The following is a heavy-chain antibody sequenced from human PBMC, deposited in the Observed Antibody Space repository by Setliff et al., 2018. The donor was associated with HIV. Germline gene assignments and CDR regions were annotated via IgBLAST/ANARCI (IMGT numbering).Heavy chain of an antibody. V-gene: IGHV1-69*10. CDR3: ARVALSSGWSIDC. Sequence: VASVKVSCKASGGTFSSYAISWVRQAPGQGLEWMGGIIPILGIANYAQKFQGRVTITEDKSTSTAYMELSSLRSEDTAVYYCARVALSSGWSIDCWGQGTLVTVSS. J-gene: IGHJ4*02. D-gene: IGHD6-19*01. CDR2: IIPILGIA. CDR1: GGTFSSYA.